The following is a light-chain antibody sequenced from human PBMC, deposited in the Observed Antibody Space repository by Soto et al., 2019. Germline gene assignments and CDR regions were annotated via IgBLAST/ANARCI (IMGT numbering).Light chain of an antibody. Sequence: DIVMTQSPYSLAVSLGERATTNCKSSQSVLYSSNNKNYLAWYQQKPGQPPKLLIYWASTRESGVPDRFSGSGSGTDFTLTISSLQAEDVAVYYCQQYYSTPLTFGGGTKVDI. CDR1: QSVLYSSNNKNY. CDR3: QQYYSTPLT. J-gene: IGKJ4*01. CDR2: WAS. V-gene: IGKV4-1*01.